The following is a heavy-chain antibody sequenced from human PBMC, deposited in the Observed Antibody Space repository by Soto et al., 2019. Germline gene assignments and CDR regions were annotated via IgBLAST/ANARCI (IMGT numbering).Heavy chain of an antibody. CDR3: VRFLVPDRRHSDLDS. D-gene: IGHD3-22*01. V-gene: IGHV4-39*01. J-gene: IGHJ4*02. CDR1: GVSVTSSRYY. Sequence: SETLSLTCSVSGVSVTSSRYYWGWIRQPPGKGLERIGNIHDGSITYYNPSLKRRVAMSVDTSKNQFSLRLDSLPVADTAFYYCVRFLVPDRRHSDLDSWGTGTRVTASS. CDR2: IHDGSIT.